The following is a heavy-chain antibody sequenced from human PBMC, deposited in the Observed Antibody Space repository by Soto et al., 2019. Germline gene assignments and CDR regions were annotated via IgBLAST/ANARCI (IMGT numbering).Heavy chain of an antibody. J-gene: IGHJ4*02. CDR3: ARDGTLYDSSGYYYLY. D-gene: IGHD3-22*01. CDR1: GGTFSSNA. V-gene: IGHV1-69*13. Sequence: SVKVSCKASGGTFSSNAFSWVRQAPGQGLEWMGGIIPFFGTANYAQKFQGRVTITADESTNTGYMELRSLISEDTAVYYCARDGTLYDSSGYYYLYWGQGTLVTVSS. CDR2: IIPFFGTA.